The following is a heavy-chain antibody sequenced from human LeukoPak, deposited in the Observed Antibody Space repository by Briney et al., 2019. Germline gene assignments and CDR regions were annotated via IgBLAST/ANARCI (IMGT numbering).Heavy chain of an antibody. Sequence: GGSLRLSCAASGFTFSSYDMHWVRQAPGRGLEWVAIILSDGNDKYYADSVKGRFTISRDNSKDTLDLQMNSLRAEDTAVYYRAKDRTSTWSWDYWGQGTLVIVSS. J-gene: IGHJ4*02. V-gene: IGHV3-30*18. CDR2: ILSDGNDK. CDR3: AKDRTSTWSWDY. D-gene: IGHD6-13*01. CDR1: GFTFSSYD.